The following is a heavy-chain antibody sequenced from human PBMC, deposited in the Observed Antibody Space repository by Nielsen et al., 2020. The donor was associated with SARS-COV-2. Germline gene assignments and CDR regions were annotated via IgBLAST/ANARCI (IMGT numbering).Heavy chain of an antibody. D-gene: IGHD1-26*01. CDR3: ARDREVGATGDYGMDV. CDR1: GGSVSSGSYY. CDR2: IYYSGST. V-gene: IGHV4-61*01. Sequence: GSLRLSCTVSGGSVSSGSYYWSWIRQPPGKGLEWIGYIYYSGSTNYNPSLKSRVTISVDMSKNQFSLKLSSVTAADTAVYYCARDREVGATGDYGMDVWGQGTTVTVSS. J-gene: IGHJ6*02.